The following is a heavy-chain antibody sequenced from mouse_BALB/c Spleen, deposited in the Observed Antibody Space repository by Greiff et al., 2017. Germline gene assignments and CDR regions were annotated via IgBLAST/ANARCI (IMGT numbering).Heavy chain of an antibody. V-gene: IGHV14-4*02. Sequence: VQLKQSGAELVRSGASVKLSCTASGFNIKDYYMHWVKQRPEQGLEWIGWIDPENGDTEYAPKFQGKATMTADTSSNTAYLQLSSLTSEDTAVYYCNVLLLRGRAWFAYWGQGTLVTVSA. J-gene: IGHJ3*01. CDR3: NVLLLRGRAWFAY. CDR2: IDPENGDT. D-gene: IGHD1-1*01. CDR1: GFNIKDYY.